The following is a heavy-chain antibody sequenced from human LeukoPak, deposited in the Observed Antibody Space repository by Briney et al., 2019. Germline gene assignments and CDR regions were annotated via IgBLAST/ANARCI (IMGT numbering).Heavy chain of an antibody. CDR3: ASVGPFCSSTSCYTWNDAFDI. CDR2: INPNSGGT. CDR1: GYTFTGYY. D-gene: IGHD2-2*02. Sequence: ASVKVSCKASGYTFTGYYMHWVRQAPGQGLEWMGWINPNSGGTNYAQKFQGRVNMTRDTSISTAYMELSRLRSDDTAVYYCASVGPFCSSTSCYTWNDAFDIWGQGTMVTVSS. V-gene: IGHV1-2*02. J-gene: IGHJ3*02.